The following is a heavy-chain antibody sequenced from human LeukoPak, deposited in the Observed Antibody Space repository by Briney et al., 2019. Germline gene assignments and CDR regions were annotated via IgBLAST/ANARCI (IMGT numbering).Heavy chain of an antibody. J-gene: IGHJ6*03. Sequence: GESLKISCKGSGYSFTSYWIGWVRQMPGKGLEWMGIIYPGDSDTRYSPSFQGQVTISADKSISTAYLQWSSLKASDTAMYYCARLLMSRSSGWTDIAYYYYMDVWGKGTTVTISS. D-gene: IGHD6-19*01. CDR3: ARLLMSRSSGWTDIAYYYYMDV. CDR1: GYSFTSYW. CDR2: IYPGDSDT. V-gene: IGHV5-51*01.